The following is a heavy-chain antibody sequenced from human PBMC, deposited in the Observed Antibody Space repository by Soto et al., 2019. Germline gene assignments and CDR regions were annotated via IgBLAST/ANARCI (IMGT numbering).Heavy chain of an antibody. D-gene: IGHD2-2*01. Sequence: SETLSLTCTVSGGSISSYYWSWIRQPPGKGLEWIGYIYYSGSTNYNPSLKSRVTISVDTSKNQFSLKLSSVTAADTAVYYCARARRYCSSTSCYHPYVDYWGQGTLVTVSS. V-gene: IGHV4-59*01. CDR3: ARARRYCSSTSCYHPYVDY. CDR1: GGSISSYY. J-gene: IGHJ4*02. CDR2: IYYSGST.